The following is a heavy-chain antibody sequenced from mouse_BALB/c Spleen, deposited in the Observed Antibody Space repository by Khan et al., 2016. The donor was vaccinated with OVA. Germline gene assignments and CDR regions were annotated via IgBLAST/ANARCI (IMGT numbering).Heavy chain of an antibody. CDR2: ILPGRGST. V-gene: IGHV1-9*01. J-gene: IGHJ3*01. D-gene: IGHD1-1*02. CDR3: ARWYCGD. Sequence: VELEQSGTELMKPGASVKISCKASGYKFSNYGIEWVKQSPGHGLEGIGEILPGRGSTKNNDKFKGRATFTAETAANTVDMQLNSLTSEDSAVYYCARWYCGDCARGTLVTVSA. CDR1: GYKFSNYG.